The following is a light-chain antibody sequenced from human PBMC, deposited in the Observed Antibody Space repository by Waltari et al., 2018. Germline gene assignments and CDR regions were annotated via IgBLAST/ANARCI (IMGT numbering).Light chain of an antibody. J-gene: IGKJ1*01. CDR1: QSILYSSKSKNY. V-gene: IGKV4-1*01. Sequence: DIVMTQSPDSLAVSLGERATINCKSSQSILYSSKSKNYLAWYQQNPGQPPKLLINRASIRESGVPDRFSGSGSGTDFTLTIGSLQAEDVAIYYCQQYYNTPRTFGQGTKVEIK. CDR3: QQYYNTPRT. CDR2: RAS.